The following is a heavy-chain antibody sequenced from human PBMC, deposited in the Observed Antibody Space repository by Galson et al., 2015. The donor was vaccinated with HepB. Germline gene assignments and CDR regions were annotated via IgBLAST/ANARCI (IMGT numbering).Heavy chain of an antibody. D-gene: IGHD4-17*01. CDR3: ARVSNYGDIRDSFDI. Sequence: SLRLSCAASGFTFSSYGMHWVRQAPGKGLKWVAVISYDGSNKYYADSVKGRFTISRDNAKNSLYLQMNSLRAEDTAVYYCARVSNYGDIRDSFDIWGQGTMVTVSS. V-gene: IGHV3-30*03. CDR1: GFTFSSYG. J-gene: IGHJ3*02. CDR2: ISYDGSNK.